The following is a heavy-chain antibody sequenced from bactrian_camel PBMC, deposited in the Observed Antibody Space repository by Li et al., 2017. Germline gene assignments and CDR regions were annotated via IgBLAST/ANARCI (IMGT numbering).Heavy chain of an antibody. Sequence: DVQLVESGGDSLQPGGSLRLSCTASGFAFAENDMIWVRQGPGKGLEWVGRIASHGGGAYYADSVKGRFTISRDNAKNTVYLQMNSLKPEDTAVYFCKLRCRFDVIDYWGQGTQVTVS. J-gene: IGHJ4*01. CDR1: GFAFAEND. V-gene: IGHV3S40*01. CDR3: KLRCRFDVIDY. D-gene: IGHD1*01. CDR2: IASHGGGA.